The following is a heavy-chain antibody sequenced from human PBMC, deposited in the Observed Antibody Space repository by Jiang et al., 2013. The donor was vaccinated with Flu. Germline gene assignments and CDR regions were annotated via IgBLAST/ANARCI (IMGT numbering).Heavy chain of an antibody. V-gene: IGHV5-10-1*01. Sequence: IDPSDSYTNYSPSFQGHVTISADKSISTAYLQWSSLKASDTAMYYCARLDLRLGATTFDYWGQGTLVTVSS. CDR2: IDPSDSYT. D-gene: IGHD1-26*01. J-gene: IGHJ4*02. CDR3: ARLDLRLGATTFDY.